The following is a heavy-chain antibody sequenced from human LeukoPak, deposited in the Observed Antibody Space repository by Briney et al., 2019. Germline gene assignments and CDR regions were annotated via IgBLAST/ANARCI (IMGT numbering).Heavy chain of an antibody. J-gene: IGHJ4*02. CDR3: AKNYYDSSGYDY. D-gene: IGHD3-22*01. CDR2: INPNTGDT. Sequence: ASVKVSCKASGYTFTGYFIHWVRQAPGQGLEWMGRINPNTGDTNSAQKFQGRVTMTRDTSISTAYMELSRLRSDDTAVYYCAKNYYDSSGYDYWGQGTLVTVSS. V-gene: IGHV1-2*02. CDR1: GYTFTGYF.